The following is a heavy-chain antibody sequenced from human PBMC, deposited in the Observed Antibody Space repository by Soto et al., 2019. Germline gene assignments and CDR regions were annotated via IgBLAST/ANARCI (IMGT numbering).Heavy chain of an antibody. Sequence: PGGSLRLSCAASVFTFSSYAMSWVRQAPGKGLEWVSAISGSGGSTYYADSVKGRFTISRDNSKNTLYLQMNSLRAEDTAVYYCAKAGYYDSSGYLDAFDIWGQGTMVTVSS. CDR2: ISGSGGST. CDR1: VFTFSSYA. J-gene: IGHJ3*02. D-gene: IGHD3-22*01. V-gene: IGHV3-23*01. CDR3: AKAGYYDSSGYLDAFDI.